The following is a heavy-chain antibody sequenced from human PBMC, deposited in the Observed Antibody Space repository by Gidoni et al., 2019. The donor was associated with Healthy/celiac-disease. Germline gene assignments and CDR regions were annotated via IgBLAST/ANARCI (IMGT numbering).Heavy chain of an antibody. V-gene: IGHV3-48*01. Sequence: EVQLVESGGGLVQPGGSLRLSCAASGFTFSSYSMNWVRQAPGKGLAWVSYISSSSSTIYYADSVKCRFTIAIDNAKNSLYLQMNSLRAADTAVYYCAREVGLSPLTYYDILVGEDYYGMDVWGQGTTVTVSS. J-gene: IGHJ6*02. CDR3: AREVGLSPLTYYDILVGEDYYGMDV. CDR1: GFTFSSYS. CDR2: ISSSSSTI. D-gene: IGHD3-9*01.